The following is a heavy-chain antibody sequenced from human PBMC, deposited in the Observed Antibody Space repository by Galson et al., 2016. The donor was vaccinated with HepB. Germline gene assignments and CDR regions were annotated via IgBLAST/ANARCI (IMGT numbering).Heavy chain of an antibody. D-gene: IGHD2-21*02. CDR1: GFTFSNYA. CDR2: ISGSGGST. J-gene: IGHJ4*02. V-gene: IGHV3-23*01. Sequence: SLRLSCAASGFTFSNYAMNWVRQAPGKGLEWVSTISGSGGSTYYADSVKGRFTISRDNSKNTLYLQMNSLRAEDTAVYYCAKWSVTVASYCGGDCPYYFDYWGQGTLVTVSS. CDR3: AKWSVTVASYCGGDCPYYFDY.